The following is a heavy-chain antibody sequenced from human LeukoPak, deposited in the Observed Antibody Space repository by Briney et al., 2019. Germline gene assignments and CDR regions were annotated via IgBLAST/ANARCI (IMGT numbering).Heavy chain of an antibody. CDR3: ARDGSSGWSFSFDY. CDR1: GFTFSSYE. Sequence: GGSLRLSCAASGFTFSSYEMNWVRQAPGKGLEWVSYISSSGSTRYYADSVRGRFTISRDDAKNSLYLQMNSLRAEDTAVYYCARDGSSGWSFSFDYWGQGSLVTVSS. V-gene: IGHV3-48*03. J-gene: IGHJ4*02. CDR2: ISSSGSTR. D-gene: IGHD6-19*01.